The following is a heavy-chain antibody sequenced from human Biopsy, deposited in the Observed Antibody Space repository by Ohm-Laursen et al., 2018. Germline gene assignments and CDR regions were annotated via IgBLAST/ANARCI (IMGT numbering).Heavy chain of an antibody. CDR3: ARRSAANWYFNL. D-gene: IGHD6-25*01. CDR2: IYNTGDT. V-gene: IGHV4-59*08. CDR1: GESFNGYY. J-gene: IGHJ2*01. Sequence: TLSLTCAVYGESFNGYYWSWIRQPPGKGLEPIGYIYNTGDTTYNPSLQSRVTISLDTSNNQLSLRLRSVTAADAAVYYCARRSAANWYFNLWGRGTLVTVSS.